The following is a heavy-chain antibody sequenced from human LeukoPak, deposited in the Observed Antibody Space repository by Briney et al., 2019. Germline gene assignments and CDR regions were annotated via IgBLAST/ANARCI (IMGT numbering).Heavy chain of an antibody. CDR1: GFTFSSYG. J-gene: IGHJ4*02. CDR2: FSGGDGQT. V-gene: IGHV3-23*01. D-gene: IGHD1-1*01. Sequence: GRSLRLSCAASGFTFSSYGMHWVRQTPGKGLEWVSTFSGGDGQTFYADSVKGRFTISRDSSRNTVSLQMNSLSVEDTAVYYCARGIYWSLDSWGQGTLVTVSS. CDR3: ARGIYWSLDS.